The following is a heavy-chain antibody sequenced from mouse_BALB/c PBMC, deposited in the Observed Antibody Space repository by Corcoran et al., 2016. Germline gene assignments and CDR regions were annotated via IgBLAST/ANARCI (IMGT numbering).Heavy chain of an antibody. CDR3: ARYTTVVAPYYFDY. CDR1: GYTFTNYG. D-gene: IGHD1-1*01. J-gene: IGHJ2*01. V-gene: IGHV9-3-1*01. CDR2: INTYTGEP. Sequence: QIQLVQSGPELKKPGETVKISCKASGYTFTNYGVNWVKQAPGKGLKWMGWINTYTGEPTYADDFKGRFAFSLETSASTAYLQINNLKNEYTATYCCARYTTVVAPYYFDYWGQGTTLTVSS.